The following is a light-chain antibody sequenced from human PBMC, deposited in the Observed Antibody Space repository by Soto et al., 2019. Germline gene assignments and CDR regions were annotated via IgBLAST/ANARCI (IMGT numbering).Light chain of an antibody. CDR1: QSVNSFY. J-gene: IGKJ2*01. CDR2: GAS. CDR3: QQYDRSPQT. Sequence: EIVLTQSPGTLSLSPGERATLSCRASQSVNSFYLAWYQQKRGQAPRLIIYGASSRATGIPDRFRGSGSGTGVALTISRLEPEDFALYYCQQYDRSPQTFGQGPTLEIK. V-gene: IGKV3-20*01.